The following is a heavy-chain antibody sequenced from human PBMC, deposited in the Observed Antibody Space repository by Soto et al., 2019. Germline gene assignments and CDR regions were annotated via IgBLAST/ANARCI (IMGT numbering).Heavy chain of an antibody. D-gene: IGHD3-3*01. CDR1: GGTFSSYA. CDR3: AHTSGYQNQYYYYSGMDV. J-gene: IGHJ6*02. Sequence: QVQLVQSGAEVKKPGSSVKVSCKASGGTFSSYAISWVRQAPGQGLEWMGGIIPIFGTANYAQKFQGRVTITADESTSTAYMELSSLRSEDTAVYYCAHTSGYQNQYYYYSGMDVWGQGTTVTVSS. CDR2: IIPIFGTA. V-gene: IGHV1-69*12.